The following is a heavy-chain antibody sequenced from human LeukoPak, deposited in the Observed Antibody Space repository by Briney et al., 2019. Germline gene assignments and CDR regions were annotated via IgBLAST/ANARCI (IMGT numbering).Heavy chain of an antibody. CDR3: ATNEGYGELYYGMDV. J-gene: IGHJ6*04. CDR1: GYTFTNYG. V-gene: IGHV1-18*04. CDR2: ISPYNDYT. D-gene: IGHD4-17*01. Sequence: ASVKVSCKASGYTFTNYGISWVRQAPGQGLEWMGWISPYNDYTNYAQKLQGRVTMTTDTSTSTAYMELRSLRSDDTAVYYCATNEGYGELYYGMDVWGKGTTVTVSS.